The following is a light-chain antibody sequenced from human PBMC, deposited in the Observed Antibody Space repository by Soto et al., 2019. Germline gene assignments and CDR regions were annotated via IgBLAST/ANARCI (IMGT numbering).Light chain of an antibody. CDR2: LGS. CDR1: QSLLHSNGYDY. V-gene: IGKV2-28*01. J-gene: IGKJ5*01. Sequence: DIVMNQSPLSLPVTPGKPASISCRSSQSLLHSNGYDYLDWYLQKPGQSPQLMIYLGSNRASGVPDRFSGSGSGTDITLKISRVEAEDVVVYYCMQTLEPVIIVGQGTRLEIK. CDR3: MQTLEPVII.